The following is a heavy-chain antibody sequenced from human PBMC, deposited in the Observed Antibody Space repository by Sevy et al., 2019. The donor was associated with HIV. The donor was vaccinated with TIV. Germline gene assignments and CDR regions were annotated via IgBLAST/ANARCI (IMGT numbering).Heavy chain of an antibody. D-gene: IGHD2-15*01. Sequence: ASVKVSCKASGYTFTSYGISWVRQAPGQGLEWMGWISAYNGNTNYAQKLQGRVTMTRDTSTSTAYMELRSLRSDDTAVYYCASAAYCSGGSCYPFGFDPWGQGTLVTVSS. CDR3: ASAAYCSGGSCYPFGFDP. CDR2: ISAYNGNT. J-gene: IGHJ5*02. CDR1: GYTFTSYG. V-gene: IGHV1-18*01.